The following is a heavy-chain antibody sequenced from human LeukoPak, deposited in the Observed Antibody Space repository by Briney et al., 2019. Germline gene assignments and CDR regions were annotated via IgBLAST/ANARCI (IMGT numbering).Heavy chain of an antibody. CDR2: IYTSGST. CDR3: ARVGYSSSWDPNYYYYYMDV. J-gene: IGHJ6*03. CDR1: GGSISSYY. V-gene: IGHV4-4*07. Sequence: PSETLSLTCTVSGGSISSYYWSWIRQPAGKGLEWIGRIYTSGSTNYNPSLKSRVTMSVDTSKNQFSLKLSSVTAADTAVYYCARVGYSSSWDPNYYYYYMDVWGKGTTVTISS. D-gene: IGHD6-13*01.